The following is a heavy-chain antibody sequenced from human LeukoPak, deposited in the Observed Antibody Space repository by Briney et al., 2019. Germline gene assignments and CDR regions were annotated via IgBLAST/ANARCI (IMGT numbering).Heavy chain of an antibody. J-gene: IGHJ3*02. D-gene: IGHD2-21*02. CDR2: INPNSGGT. CDR3: ARAKHIVVVTAIDAFDI. Sequence: ASVKVSCKASGYTFTGYYMHWVRQAPGQGLEWMGWINPNSGGTNYAQKFQGRVTMTRDTSISTAYMELSRLRSDDTAVYYCARAKHIVVVTAIDAFDIWGQGTMVTVSS. V-gene: IGHV1-2*02. CDR1: GYTFTGYY.